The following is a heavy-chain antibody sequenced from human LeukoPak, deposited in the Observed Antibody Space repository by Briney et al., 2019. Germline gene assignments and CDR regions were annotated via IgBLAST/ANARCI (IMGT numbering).Heavy chain of an antibody. J-gene: IGHJ4*02. CDR2: INHDQST. CDR1: GGYLSGYS. Sequence: SETLSLTCAVYGGYLSGYSWGWIRQPPEKGLEWIGDINHDQSTNYNPSLRSRVTISVDTSKNQFSLKLSSVTAADTAVYYCARDDYGDYWGQGTLVTVSS. V-gene: IGHV4-34*01. CDR3: ARDDYGDY.